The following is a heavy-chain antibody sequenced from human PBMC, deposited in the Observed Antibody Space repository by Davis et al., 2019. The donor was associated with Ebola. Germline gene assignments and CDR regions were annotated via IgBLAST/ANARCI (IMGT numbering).Heavy chain of an antibody. CDR2: ISPHNGNT. V-gene: IGHV1-18*04. D-gene: IGHD3-3*01. J-gene: IGHJ5*02. Sequence: ASVKVSCKASGYPFTSSAVTWVRQAPGQGLQWMGWISPHNGNTNYAQKFQGRVTMTTDTSTTTAYMELRSLRSDDTAVYYCAFNRGYGVWFDPWGQGTQVTVSS. CDR1: GYPFTSSA. CDR3: AFNRGYGVWFDP.